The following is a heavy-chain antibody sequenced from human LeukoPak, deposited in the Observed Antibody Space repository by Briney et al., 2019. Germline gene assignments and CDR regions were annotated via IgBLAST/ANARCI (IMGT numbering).Heavy chain of an antibody. CDR1: GGCISSGSYY. Sequence: PSETLSLTCTVSGGCISSGSYYWSWIRQPAGKGLEWNGRIYTSGSTNYNPSLKSRVTISVDTSKNQFSLKLSSVTAADTAVYYCARGAHYYDSSGYYPSFDYWGQGTLVTVSS. D-gene: IGHD3-22*01. CDR3: ARGAHYYDSSGYYPSFDY. CDR2: IYTSGST. J-gene: IGHJ4*02. V-gene: IGHV4-61*02.